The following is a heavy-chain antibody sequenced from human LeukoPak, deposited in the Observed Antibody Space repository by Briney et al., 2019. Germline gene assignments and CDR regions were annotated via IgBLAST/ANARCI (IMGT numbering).Heavy chain of an antibody. Sequence: ASVKVSCKASGYTFTGYYIHWVRQAPGQGLEWMGWINPNSGGTNYAQKFQGRVTMTRDTSINTAYTGLSRLTSDDTAVYYCARGHWFGQLLAPDYWGQGTLVTVSS. V-gene: IGHV1-2*02. CDR3: ARGHWFGQLLAPDY. J-gene: IGHJ4*02. CDR2: INPNSGGT. D-gene: IGHD3-10*01. CDR1: GYTFTGYY.